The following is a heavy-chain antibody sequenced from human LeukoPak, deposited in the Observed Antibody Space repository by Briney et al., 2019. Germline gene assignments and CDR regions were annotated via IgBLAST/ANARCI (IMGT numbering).Heavy chain of an antibody. D-gene: IGHD2-21*01. CDR3: ATWYSTYY. V-gene: IGHV3-7*01. CDR1: GFTFSSYW. CDR2: IKQDGSEK. J-gene: IGHJ4*02. Sequence: GGSLRLSCTASGFTFSSYWMNWVRQAPGKGLEWVANIKQDGSEKYYADSVKGRFTISRDNAKNSLFLQMNSLRAEDTAVYYCATWYSTYYWGQGTLVTVSS.